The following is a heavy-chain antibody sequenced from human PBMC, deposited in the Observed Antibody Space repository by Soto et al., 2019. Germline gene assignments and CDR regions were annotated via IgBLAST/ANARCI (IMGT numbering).Heavy chain of an antibody. J-gene: IGHJ4*02. D-gene: IGHD3-9*01. V-gene: IGHV3-7*05. CDR3: ARLRFIFMERDFAS. Sequence: EVQLVESGGGLVQPGGSLRLSCAASGFTFTSYWLSWVRQAPGKGLECVANIKQDGTSKYYAVFVKGRFTVSRDNGKSSIYLQMDSPRDDDTAVYGCARLRFIFMERDFASWGQGTGVTVSS. CDR1: GFTFTSYW. CDR2: IKQDGTSK.